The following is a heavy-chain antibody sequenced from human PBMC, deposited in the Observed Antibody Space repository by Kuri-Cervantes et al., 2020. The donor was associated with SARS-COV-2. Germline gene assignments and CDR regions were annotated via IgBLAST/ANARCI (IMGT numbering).Heavy chain of an antibody. J-gene: IGHJ6*03. Sequence: GSLRLSCAVYGGSFSGYYWSWIRQPPGKGLEWIGSIYYSGSTYYNPSLKSRVTIPVDTSKNQFSLKLSSVTAVDTAVYYCARESPGDHYYYYYMDVWGKGTMVTVSS. D-gene: IGHD2-21*02. CDR2: IYYSGST. V-gene: IGHV4-34*01. CDR1: GGSFSGYY. CDR3: ARESPGDHYYYYYMDV.